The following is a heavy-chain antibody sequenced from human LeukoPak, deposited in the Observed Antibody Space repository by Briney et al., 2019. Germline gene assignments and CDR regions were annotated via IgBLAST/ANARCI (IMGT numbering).Heavy chain of an antibody. CDR3: ARTPPTTGGDYYYYGMDV. D-gene: IGHD2-8*02. Sequence: ASVKVSCKASGGTFSSYAISWVRQAPGQGLEWMGRIIPILGIANYAQKLQGRVTITADKSTSTAYMELSSLRSEDTAVYYCARTPPTTGGDYYYYGMDVWGQGTTVTVSS. CDR2: IIPILGIA. V-gene: IGHV1-69*04. CDR1: GGTFSSYA. J-gene: IGHJ6*02.